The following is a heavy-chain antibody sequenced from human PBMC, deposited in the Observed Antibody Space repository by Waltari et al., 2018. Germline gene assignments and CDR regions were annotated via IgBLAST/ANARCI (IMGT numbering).Heavy chain of an antibody. V-gene: IGHV3-23*04. J-gene: IGHJ3*01. CDR3: AKDPPGSYYEGFDH. CDR2: MSGGGGDT. D-gene: IGHD1-26*01. Sequence: DVQLVESGGGLVQPGGSLRLSCVASGFRFSLYGMSWVRQAPGKGLHGVSAMSGGGGDTFYADTVTGRFTISRDNSKNTLYLQMNNLRADDTARYFCAKDPPGSYYEGFDHWGQGTTVNVSS. CDR1: GFRFSLYG.